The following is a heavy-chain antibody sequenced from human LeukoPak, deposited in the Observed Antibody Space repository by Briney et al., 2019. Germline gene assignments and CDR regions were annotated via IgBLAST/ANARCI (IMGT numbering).Heavy chain of an antibody. V-gene: IGHV3-33*08. J-gene: IGHJ4*02. CDR2: IWYDGSNK. CDR3: ARSRYSNSWLFDY. Sequence: GGSLRLSCAASGFTFSNYGMHWVRQAPGKGLEWVAVIWYDGSNKYYADSVKGRFIISRDNSKNTLYLQMNSLRAEDTAVFYCARSRYSNSWLFDYWGQGTLVTVSS. D-gene: IGHD6-13*01. CDR1: GFTFSNYG.